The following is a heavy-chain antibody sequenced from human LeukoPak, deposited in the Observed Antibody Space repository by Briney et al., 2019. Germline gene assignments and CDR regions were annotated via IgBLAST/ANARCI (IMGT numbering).Heavy chain of an antibody. V-gene: IGHV3-11*01. D-gene: IGHD4-11*01. CDR3: ATYGTPTTGYYFDY. Sequence: GGSLRLSCAASGLTFSDYYMSWIRQAPGKGLEWVSYISGSGRTIYYADFVRGPFTISRDNAKNSLFLQMNSLRDEDTAVYYCATYGTPTTGYYFDYWGQGNLVTVSS. CDR2: ISGSGRTI. CDR1: GLTFSDYY. J-gene: IGHJ4*02.